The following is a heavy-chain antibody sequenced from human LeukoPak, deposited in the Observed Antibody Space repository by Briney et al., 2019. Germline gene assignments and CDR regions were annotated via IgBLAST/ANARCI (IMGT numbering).Heavy chain of an antibody. CDR3: AKDPYFYYDSSGYYFDY. J-gene: IGHJ4*02. D-gene: IGHD3-22*01. CDR1: GFTFSDYY. Sequence: GGSLRLSCAASGFTFSDYYMSWIRQAPGKGLEWVSYISSSGSTIYYADSVKGRFTISRDNAKNSLYLQMNSLRAEDTAVYYCAKDPYFYYDSSGYYFDYWGQGTLVTVSS. V-gene: IGHV3-11*01. CDR2: ISSSGSTI.